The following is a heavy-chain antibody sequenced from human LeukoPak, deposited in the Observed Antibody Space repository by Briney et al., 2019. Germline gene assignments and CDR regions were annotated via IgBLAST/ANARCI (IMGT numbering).Heavy chain of an antibody. V-gene: IGHV1-8*03. J-gene: IGHJ3*02. CDR2: MNPNSGDT. CDR3: ARAKARNDAFDI. Sequence: ASVKVSCKASGYTFTSYYMHWVRQATGQGLEWMGWMNPNSGDTGYAQKFQGRVTITRNTSISTAYMELSSLRSEDTAVYYCARAKARNDAFDIWGQGTMVTVSS. D-gene: IGHD1-14*01. CDR1: GYTFTSYY.